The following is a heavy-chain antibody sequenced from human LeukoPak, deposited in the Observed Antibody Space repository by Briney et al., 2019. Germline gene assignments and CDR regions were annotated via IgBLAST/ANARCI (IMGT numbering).Heavy chain of an antibody. CDR3: ARSIVVVPVEFDP. V-gene: IGHV1-3*01. CDR1: GHTFTSYA. CDR2: INAGNGNT. J-gene: IGHJ5*02. Sequence: ASVKVSCKASGHTFTSYAMHWVRQAPGQRLEWMGWINAGNGNTKYSQKFQGRVTITRDTSASTAYMELSSLRSEDTAVYYCARSIVVVPVEFDPWGQGTLVTVSS. D-gene: IGHD2-2*01.